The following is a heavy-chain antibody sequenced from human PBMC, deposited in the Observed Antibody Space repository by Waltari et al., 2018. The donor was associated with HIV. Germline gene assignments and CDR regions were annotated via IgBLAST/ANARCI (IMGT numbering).Heavy chain of an antibody. Sequence: EVQLVESGGGLVQPGGSLKLSCAASGFTFSASAIHWVRQVSGKGLEWVVRSRSKANSYATAYAASVKGRFTISRDDSKNTAYLQMNSLKTEDTAVYYCTRRDATVTLDWYFDLWGRGTLVTVSS. D-gene: IGHD4-17*01. CDR1: GFTFSASA. CDR3: TRRDATVTLDWYFDL. CDR2: SRSKANSYAT. J-gene: IGHJ2*01. V-gene: IGHV3-73*02.